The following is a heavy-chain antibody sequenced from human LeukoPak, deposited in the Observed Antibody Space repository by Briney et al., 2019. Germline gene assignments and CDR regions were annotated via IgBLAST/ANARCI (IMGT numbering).Heavy chain of an antibody. CDR3: ARNKDGVIVDY. J-gene: IGHJ4*02. Sequence: SQTLSLTCAVSGGSISSYYWSWIRQPPGKGLEWIGYIYTSGSTNYNPSLKSRVTISVDTSKNQFSLKLSSVTAADTAVYYCARNKDGVIVDYWGQGTLVTVSS. D-gene: IGHD3-10*01. V-gene: IGHV4-4*09. CDR2: IYTSGST. CDR1: GGSISSYY.